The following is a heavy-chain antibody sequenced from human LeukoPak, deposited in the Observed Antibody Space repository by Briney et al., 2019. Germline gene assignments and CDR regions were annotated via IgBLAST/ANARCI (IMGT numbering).Heavy chain of an antibody. CDR1: GGSTSSYY. CDR2: IYYSGST. V-gene: IGHV4-59*01. CDR3: ASATVTTWDAFDI. D-gene: IGHD4-17*01. Sequence: SETLSLTCTVSGGSTSSYYWSWIRQPPGKGLEWIGYIYYSGSTNYNPSLKSRVTISVDASKNQFSLKLSSVTAADTAVYYCASATVTTWDAFDIWRQGTMVTVSS. J-gene: IGHJ3*02.